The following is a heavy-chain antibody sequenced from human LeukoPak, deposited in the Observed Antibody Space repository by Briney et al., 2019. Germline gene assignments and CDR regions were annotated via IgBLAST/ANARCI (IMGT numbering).Heavy chain of an antibody. D-gene: IGHD3-16*01. CDR1: GFMFSSNW. CDR2: IKEDGTET. V-gene: IGHV3-7*01. Sequence: PGGSLRLSCAASGFMFSSNWMSWVRLAPGKGLEWVANIKEDGTETYYVDSVKGRFTISRDNAKNSLYLQMNSLRAEDTAVYYCATWGGFGPFDYWGQGTLVTVSS. CDR3: ATWGGFGPFDY. J-gene: IGHJ4*02.